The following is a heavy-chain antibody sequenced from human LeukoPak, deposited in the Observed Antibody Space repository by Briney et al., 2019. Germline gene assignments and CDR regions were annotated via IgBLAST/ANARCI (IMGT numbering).Heavy chain of an antibody. J-gene: IGHJ4*02. V-gene: IGHV3-30-3*01. CDR3: ARDHGYSYGKPPDY. CDR1: GFTFSSYA. Sequence: PGGSLRLSCAASGFTFSSYAMHWVRQAPGKGLEWVAVISYDGSNKYYADSVKGRFTISRDNSKNTLYLQMNSLRAEDMAVYYCARDHGYSYGKPPDYWGQGTLVTVSS. CDR2: ISYDGSNK. D-gene: IGHD5-18*01.